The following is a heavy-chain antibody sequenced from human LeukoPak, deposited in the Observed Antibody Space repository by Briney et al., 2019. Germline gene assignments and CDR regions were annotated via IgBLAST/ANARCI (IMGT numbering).Heavy chain of an antibody. V-gene: IGHV3-9*01. D-gene: IGHD3-3*01. CDR3: AKDIGIMIFGVVII. J-gene: IGHJ4*02. CDR2: ISWNSGSI. CDR1: GFTFDDYA. Sequence: PGGSLRLSCAASGFTFDDYAMHWVRQAPVKGLEWVSGISWNSGSISYADSVKGRFTISRDNAKNSLYLQMNSLRAEDTALYYCAKDIGIMIFGVVIIWGQGTLVTVSS.